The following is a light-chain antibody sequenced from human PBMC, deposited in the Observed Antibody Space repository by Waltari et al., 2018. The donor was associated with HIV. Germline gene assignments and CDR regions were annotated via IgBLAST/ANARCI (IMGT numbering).Light chain of an antibody. Sequence: QSALTQPASVPGSPGQSTPISCTGSTSAVGGYHYVSWYQQHPGKAPKLLLFEVTHRPSGISSRFSGSKSGNTATMTISGLQAEDEADYYCSSYTTTSTILFGGGTKVTVL. CDR1: TSAVGGYHY. CDR2: EVT. J-gene: IGLJ2*01. CDR3: SSYTTTSTIL. V-gene: IGLV2-14*01.